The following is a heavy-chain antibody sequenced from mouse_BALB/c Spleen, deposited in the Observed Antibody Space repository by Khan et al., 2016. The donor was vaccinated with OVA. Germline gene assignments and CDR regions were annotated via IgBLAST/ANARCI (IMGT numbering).Heavy chain of an antibody. J-gene: IGHJ1*01. Sequence: QVQLQQPGAELMKPGASVKISCKATGYTFSSYWIEWVKQRPGHGLEWIGEILPGSGSTNYNEKFKGKATFTADTSSNTAYMQLSSLTSEDSAVYYGARGRRRSSWYFDVWGAGTTVTVSS. D-gene: IGHD1-2*01. CDR3: ARGRRRSSWYFDV. V-gene: IGHV1-9*01. CDR1: GYTFSSYW. CDR2: ILPGSGST.